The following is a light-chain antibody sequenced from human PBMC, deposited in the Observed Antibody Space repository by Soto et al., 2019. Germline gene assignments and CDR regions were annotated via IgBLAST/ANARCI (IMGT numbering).Light chain of an antibody. CDR2: GAS. CDR1: QSVSSSF. J-gene: IGKJ1*01. Sequence: EIVLTQSPGNLSLSPGERATLFCRASQSVSSSFLAWYQQKPGQAPRLLIYGASSRATSIPDRFSGSGSGTYFTHTISRLEPEDFAVYYCQHHGNSPPSWTFGQGTKVEIK. CDR3: QHHGNSPPSWT. V-gene: IGKV3-20*01.